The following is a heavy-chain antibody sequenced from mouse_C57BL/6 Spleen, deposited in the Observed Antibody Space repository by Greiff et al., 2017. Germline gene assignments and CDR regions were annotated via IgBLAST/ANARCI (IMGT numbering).Heavy chain of an antibody. CDR2: IYPGSGNT. D-gene: IGHD2-5*01. CDR1: GYTFTDYY. CDR3: ARWSNDYYAMDY. Sequence: VQLQQSGAELVRPGASVKLSCKASGYTFTDYYINWVKQRPGQGLEWIARIYPGSGNTYYNEKFKGKATLTAEKSSSTAYMQLSSLTSEDSAVYFCARWSNDYYAMDYWGQGTSVTVSS. V-gene: IGHV1-76*01. J-gene: IGHJ4*01.